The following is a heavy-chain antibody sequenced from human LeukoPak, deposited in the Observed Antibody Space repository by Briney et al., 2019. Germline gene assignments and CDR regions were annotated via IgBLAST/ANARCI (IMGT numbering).Heavy chain of an antibody. CDR2: INPNAGTT. D-gene: IGHD3-9*01. J-gene: IGHJ4*02. CDR3: ERDLSGGKLRYFDWLPPDY. Sequence: GAAVTVSFKGSGYTFTRYYMHWVRQAPGQGGEWMGVINPNAGTTSYAQKFQGRVTVTRDTATRTVYMEVRRLRYEETDVYDCERDLSGGKLRYFDWLPPDYWGPGTLVTVSS. V-gene: IGHV1-46*01. CDR1: GYTFTRYY.